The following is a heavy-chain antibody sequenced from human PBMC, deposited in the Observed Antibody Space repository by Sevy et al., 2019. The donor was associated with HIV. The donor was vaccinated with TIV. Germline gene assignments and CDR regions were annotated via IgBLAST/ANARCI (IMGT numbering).Heavy chain of an antibody. CDR1: GFTFSSYS. CDR2: ISSSSSYI. CDR3: ARDNYYGSGSSYYYYYGMDV. J-gene: IGHJ6*02. Sequence: GSLRLSCAASGFTFSSYSMNWVRQAPGKGLEWVSSISSSSSYIYYADSVKGRFTISRDNAKNSLYLQMNSLRAEDTAVYYCARDNYYGSGSSYYYYYGMDVWGQGTTVTVSS. D-gene: IGHD3-10*01. V-gene: IGHV3-21*01.